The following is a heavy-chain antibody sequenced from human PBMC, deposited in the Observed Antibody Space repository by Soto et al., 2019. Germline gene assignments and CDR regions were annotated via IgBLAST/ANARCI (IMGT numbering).Heavy chain of an antibody. CDR2: IYWNDDK. CDR3: AHIHIKTYIRKDVSFDP. D-gene: IGHD1-20*01. CDR1: GFSLSTSGVG. V-gene: IGHV2-5*01. J-gene: IGHJ5*02. Sequence: SGPTLVNPTQTLTLTCTFSGFSLSTSGVGVGWIRQPPGKALEWLALIYWNDDKRYSPSLKSRLTITKDTSKNQVVLTMTNMEPEDTATYYCAHIHIKTYIRKDVSFDPCGQGTLVTVSS.